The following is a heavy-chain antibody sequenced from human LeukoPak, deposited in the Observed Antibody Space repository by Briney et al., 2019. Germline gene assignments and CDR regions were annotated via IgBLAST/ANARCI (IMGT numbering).Heavy chain of an antibody. V-gene: IGHV4-38-2*02. CDR2: IYHTGST. Sequence: SETLSLTCTVSGYSISSDYYWGWIRQPPGKGLEWIGCIYHTGSTYYNPSLKGRVTISVDTSKNQFSLKLSSVTAADTAMYYCARSMVLIAAAGKGFDYWGQGTLVTVSS. D-gene: IGHD6-13*01. CDR1: GYSISSDYY. J-gene: IGHJ4*02. CDR3: ARSMVLIAAAGKGFDY.